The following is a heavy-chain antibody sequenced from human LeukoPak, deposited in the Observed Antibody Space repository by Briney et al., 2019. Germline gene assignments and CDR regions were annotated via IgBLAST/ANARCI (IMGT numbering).Heavy chain of an antibody. D-gene: IGHD1-26*01. CDR2: IYYSGST. Sequence: PSETLSLTCTVSGGSISSSSYYWGWIRQPPGKGLEWIGSIYYSGSTYYNPSLKSRVTISVDTSKNQFSLKLSSVTAADTAVYYCATLSGYSGSYYSFDYWGQGTLVTVFS. V-gene: IGHV4-39*01. CDR1: GGSISSSSYY. J-gene: IGHJ4*02. CDR3: ATLSGYSGSYYSFDY.